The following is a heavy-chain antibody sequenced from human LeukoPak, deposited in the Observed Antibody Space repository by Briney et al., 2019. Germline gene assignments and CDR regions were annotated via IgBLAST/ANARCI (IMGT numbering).Heavy chain of an antibody. CDR2: IYYSGRT. J-gene: IGHJ4*02. CDR3: ARHSGAYDYWLGY. V-gene: IGHV4-59*08. CDR1: VGSISNHY. D-gene: IGHD5-12*01. Sequence: SETLSLTCTVPVGSISNHYWSWIRQPPGKGLDWIGNIYYSGRTNYNPSLRSRVTISVDTSKKQFSLKLNSVTAADTAVYYCARHSGAYDYWLGYWGQGTLVTVSS.